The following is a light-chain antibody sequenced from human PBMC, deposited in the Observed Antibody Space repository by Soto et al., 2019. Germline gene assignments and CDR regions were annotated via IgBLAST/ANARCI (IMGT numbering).Light chain of an antibody. Sequence: AIHLTQSPSSLSASVGDRVTITCRASQGISSALAWCQQKPGKPPKLLLYDASSLESGVPSRFSGSGSRTDFTLTISSLQPEDYATYYCQQFNSYPITFGQGTRLEIK. CDR3: QQFNSYPIT. CDR1: QGISSA. V-gene: IGKV1-13*02. J-gene: IGKJ5*01. CDR2: DAS.